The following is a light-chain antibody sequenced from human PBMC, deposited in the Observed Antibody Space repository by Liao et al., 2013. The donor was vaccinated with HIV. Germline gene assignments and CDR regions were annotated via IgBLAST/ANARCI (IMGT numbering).Light chain of an antibody. CDR1: ALPKQY. CDR2: KDS. V-gene: IGLV3-25*03. Sequence: SYELTQPHSVSVSPGQTARITCFGHALPKQYVYWYQQKPGQAPVLVIYKDSERPSGIPERFSGSSSGTTVTLTISGVQAEDEADYYCQSADSSGTYVVFGGGTKLTVL. CDR3: QSADSSGTYVV. J-gene: IGLJ2*01.